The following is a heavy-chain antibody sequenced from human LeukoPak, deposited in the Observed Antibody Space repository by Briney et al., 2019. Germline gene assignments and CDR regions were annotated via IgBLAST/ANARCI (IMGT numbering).Heavy chain of an antibody. Sequence: PGGSLRLSCAASGFTFSSYSMNWVRQAPGKGLEWVSSISSSSYIYYADSVKGRFTISRDNAKNSLYLQMNSLRAEDTAVYYCARYSSSSGWGYWGQGTLVTVSS. CDR2: ISSSSYI. V-gene: IGHV3-21*01. D-gene: IGHD6-6*01. J-gene: IGHJ4*02. CDR3: ARYSSSSGWGY. CDR1: GFTFSSYS.